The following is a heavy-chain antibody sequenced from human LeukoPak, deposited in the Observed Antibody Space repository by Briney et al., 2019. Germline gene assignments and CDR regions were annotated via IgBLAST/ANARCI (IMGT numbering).Heavy chain of an antibody. Sequence: ASVKVSCQASGYTFTRYYMHWVRQAPGQGLEWMGWINPNRGGTNYAQKFQGRVTMTRDTSISTAYMELSRLRSDDTAVYYCARGRDGYHGDYWGQGTLVTVSS. J-gene: IGHJ4*02. CDR2: INPNRGGT. CDR1: GYTFTRYY. V-gene: IGHV1-2*02. CDR3: ARGRDGYHGDY. D-gene: IGHD5-24*01.